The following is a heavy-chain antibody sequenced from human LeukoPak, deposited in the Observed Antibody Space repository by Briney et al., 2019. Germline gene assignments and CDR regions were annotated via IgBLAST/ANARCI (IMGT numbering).Heavy chain of an antibody. D-gene: IGHD4-17*01. CDR1: GYTFTSYG. CDR3: ASYGDYAWFDP. V-gene: IGHV1-18*01. CDR2: ISAYNGNT. J-gene: IGHJ5*02. Sequence: ASVKVSCTASGYTFTSYGIGWVRQAPGQGLEWMGWISAYNGNTNYAQKLQGRVTMTTDTSTSTAYMELRSLRSDDTAVYYCASYGDYAWFDPWGQGTLVTVSS.